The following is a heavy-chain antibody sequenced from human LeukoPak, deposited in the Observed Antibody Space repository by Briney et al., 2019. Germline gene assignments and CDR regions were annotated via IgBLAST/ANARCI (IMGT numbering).Heavy chain of an antibody. CDR3: ARHWDYDFWSGYYTGPLDV. D-gene: IGHD3-3*01. J-gene: IGHJ6*04. V-gene: IGHV4-4*09. Sequence: SETLSLTCTVSGGSISSYYWSWIRQPPGKGLEWIEYIYTSGSTNYNLSLKSRVTISVDTSKNQFSLKLSSVTAADTAVYYCARHWDYDFWSGYYTGPLDVWGKGTTVTVSS. CDR1: GGSISSYY. CDR2: IYTSGST.